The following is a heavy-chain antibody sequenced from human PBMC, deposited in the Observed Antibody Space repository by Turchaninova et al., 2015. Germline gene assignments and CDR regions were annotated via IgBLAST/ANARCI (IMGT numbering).Heavy chain of an antibody. Sequence: QVQLQESGPGLVKPSETLSLTCTVSGGSIRSYYWTWIRQPPGKGLEWIGYIYYSGSTNYNPSLKSRVTISVDTSKNQFSLKLRSVTPADTAVYYCASHGGGYNWFDPWGQGTLVTVSS. V-gene: IGHV4-59*01. D-gene: IGHD3-16*01. CDR3: ASHGGGYNWFDP. CDR1: GGSIRSYY. CDR2: IYYSGST. J-gene: IGHJ5*02.